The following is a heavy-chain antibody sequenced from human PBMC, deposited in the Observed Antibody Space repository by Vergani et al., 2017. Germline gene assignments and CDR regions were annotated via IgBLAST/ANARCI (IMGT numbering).Heavy chain of an antibody. CDR2: INPSGGHT. V-gene: IGHV1-46*03. CDR3: ARGDYGILTGYRY. J-gene: IGHJ4*02. D-gene: IGHD3-9*01. CDR1: GYTFSNYY. Sequence: QVQVVQSGAEVKKSWASVKVSCKTSGYTFSNYYMHWVRQAPGQGLEWMGIINPSGGHTNYAQKFQGRVTMTRDTYTSTVYMELSSLRSEDTAIYYCARGDYGILTGYRYWRQPTLVTVSA.